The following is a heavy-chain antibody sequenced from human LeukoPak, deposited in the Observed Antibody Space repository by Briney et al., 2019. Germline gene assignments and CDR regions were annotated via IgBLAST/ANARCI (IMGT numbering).Heavy chain of an antibody. CDR3: AKDPLYNNNWPRGDGFDI. J-gene: IGHJ3*02. V-gene: IGHV3-15*01. CDR1: GFTFSNAW. Sequence: GGSLRLSCAASGFTFSNAWMSWVRQAPGKGLEWVGRIKSKTDGGTTDYAAPVKGRFTISRDDSKNTLYLQMNSLRVEDTAVYYCAKDPLYNNNWPRGDGFDIWGQGTMVTVSS. D-gene: IGHD1-1*01. CDR2: IKSKTDGGTT.